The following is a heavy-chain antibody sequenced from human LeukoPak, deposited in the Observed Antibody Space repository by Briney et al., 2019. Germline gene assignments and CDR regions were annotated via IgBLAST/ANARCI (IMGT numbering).Heavy chain of an antibody. Sequence: GGSLRLSCAASKFTFSSYAMSWVRQPPGKGLEWVSAISDSGGSTYYADSVKGRFTNSRDNSKNTLYLQMNSLRAEDTAVYYCAKDSGEYSGYERPDAFDIWGQGTMVTVSS. V-gene: IGHV3-23*01. CDR3: AKDSGEYSGYERPDAFDI. CDR2: ISDSGGST. J-gene: IGHJ3*02. D-gene: IGHD5-12*01. CDR1: KFTFSSYA.